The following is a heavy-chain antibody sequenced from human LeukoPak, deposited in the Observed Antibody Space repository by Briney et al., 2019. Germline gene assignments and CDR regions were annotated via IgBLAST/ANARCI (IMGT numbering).Heavy chain of an antibody. D-gene: IGHD7-27*01. Sequence: PSETLSLTCTVSGGSISSGSYYWSWIRQPAGKGLEWIGRIYTSGSTNYNPSLKSRVTISVDTSKNQFSLKLSSVTAADTAAYYWAGLGTTTGYYYMDVWGKGTTATVSS. CDR2: IYTSGST. CDR1: GGSISSGSYY. J-gene: IGHJ6*03. CDR3: AGLGTTTGYYYMDV. V-gene: IGHV4-61*02.